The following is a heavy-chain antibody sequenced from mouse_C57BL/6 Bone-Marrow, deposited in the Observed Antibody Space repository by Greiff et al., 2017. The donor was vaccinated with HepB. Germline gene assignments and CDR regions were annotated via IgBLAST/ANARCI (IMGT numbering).Heavy chain of an antibody. CDR3: ARDERDYYAMDY. CDR2: SRNKANDYTT. V-gene: IGHV7-1*01. J-gene: IGHJ4*01. CDR1: GFTFSDFY. Sequence: EVQLVESGGGLVQSGRSLRLSCATSGFTFSDFYMEWVRQAPGKGLEWIAASRNKANDYTTEYSASVKGRFIVSRDTSQSILYLQMNALRAEDTAIYYCARDERDYYAMDYWGQGTSVTVSS.